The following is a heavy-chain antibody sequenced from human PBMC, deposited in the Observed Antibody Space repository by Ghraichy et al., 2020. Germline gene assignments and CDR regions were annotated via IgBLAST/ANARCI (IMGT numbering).Heavy chain of an antibody. Sequence: GGSLRLSCAASGFTFSSYVMSWVRQAPGKGLEWVSAISGSGGSTYYADSVKGRFTISRDNSKNTLYLQMNSLRAEDTAVYYCAKDPDFGVVSPWGQGTLVTVSS. D-gene: IGHD3-3*01. V-gene: IGHV3-23*01. CDR1: GFTFSSYV. CDR2: ISGSGGST. CDR3: AKDPDFGVVSP. J-gene: IGHJ5*02.